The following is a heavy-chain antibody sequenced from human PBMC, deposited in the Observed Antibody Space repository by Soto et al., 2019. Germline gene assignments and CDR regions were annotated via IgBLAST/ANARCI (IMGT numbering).Heavy chain of an antibody. D-gene: IGHD1-26*01. V-gene: IGHV1-8*01. Sequence: RASVKVSCKASGYTFTSYDINWVRQATGQGLEWMGWMNPNSGNTGYAQKFQGRVTMTRNTSISTAYMELSSLRSEDTAVYYCAREISGSYRFDYWGQGTLVTGSS. J-gene: IGHJ4*02. CDR3: AREISGSYRFDY. CDR1: GYTFTSYD. CDR2: MNPNSGNT.